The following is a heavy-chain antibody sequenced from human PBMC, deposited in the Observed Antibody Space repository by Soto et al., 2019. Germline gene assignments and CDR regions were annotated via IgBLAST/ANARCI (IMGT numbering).Heavy chain of an antibody. CDR1: GFTFSSYV. CDR2: ISGSGGTT. Sequence: EVQLLESGGGLVQPGGSLRLSCAASGFTFSSYVVTWVRQAPGKGLECVSGISGSGGTTYYADSVKGRFTISRDNSKNTLYLQMNSLRAEDTAVYYCARQLVYYYGMDVWGQGTTVTVSS. CDR3: ARQLVYYYGMDV. D-gene: IGHD6-13*01. V-gene: IGHV3-23*01. J-gene: IGHJ6*02.